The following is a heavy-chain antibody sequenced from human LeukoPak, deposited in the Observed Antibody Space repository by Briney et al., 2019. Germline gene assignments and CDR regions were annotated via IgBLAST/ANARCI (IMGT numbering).Heavy chain of an antibody. V-gene: IGHV1-46*01. CDR2: IHPSGGGT. CDR1: GYAFTSNY. D-gene: IGHD5-18*01. J-gene: IGHJ4*02. Sequence: ASVKVSCKASGYAFTSNYMHWVRQAPGQGLEWMGVIHPSGGGTNYAQKFQGRLTVTRDTSASTVYMELSSLRPEDTAVYYCARMDMDPAMVTNFFDYWGQGTLVTVSS. CDR3: ARMDMDPAMVTNFFDY.